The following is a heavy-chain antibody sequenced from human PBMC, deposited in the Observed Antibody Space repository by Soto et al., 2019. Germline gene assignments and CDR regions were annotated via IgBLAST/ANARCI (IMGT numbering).Heavy chain of an antibody. V-gene: IGHV3-53*01. CDR3: AGRIAVAGTLAY. CDR2: IYSAGST. CDR1: GLTVSSSY. Sequence: PGGSLRLSCAASGLTVSSSYMSWVRQAPGKGLQWVSVIYSAGSTYYANSVKGRFTISRDISTNMVYLQMSSLTDEDTAVYYCAGRIAVAGTLAYWGQGTLVTVSS. J-gene: IGHJ4*02. D-gene: IGHD6-19*01.